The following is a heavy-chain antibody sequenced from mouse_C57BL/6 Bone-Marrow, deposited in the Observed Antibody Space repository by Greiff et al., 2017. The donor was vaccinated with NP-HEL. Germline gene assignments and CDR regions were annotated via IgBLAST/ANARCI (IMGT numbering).Heavy chain of an antibody. Sequence: DVMLVESGGGLVKPGGSLKLSCAASGFPFSSYAMSWVRQTPDKRLEWVATISDGGSSTYYPDNVKGRFTISRDNAKNNLYLQMSHLKSEDTAMYYCARDLTVEAYWGQGTLVTVSA. V-gene: IGHV5-4*01. D-gene: IGHD1-1*01. J-gene: IGHJ3*01. CDR3: ARDLTVEAY. CDR2: ISDGGSST. CDR1: GFPFSSYA.